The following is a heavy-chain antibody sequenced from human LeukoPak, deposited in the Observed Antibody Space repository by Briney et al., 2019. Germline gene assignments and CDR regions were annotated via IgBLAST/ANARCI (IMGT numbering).Heavy chain of an antibody. CDR1: RGSINSYY. V-gene: IGHV4-59*01. Sequence: PSETLSLTCTVSRGSINSYYWRRIRQPPGKGLQWLGNIDYSGSTDENPSPKRRAIISFDTSTNPFSLNLSSVTAADAAVYYWAIERRYYGEFSDAFDVWGQGTMVTVSS. J-gene: IGHJ3*01. CDR3: AIERRYYGEFSDAFDV. D-gene: IGHD3-16*02. CDR2: IDYSGST.